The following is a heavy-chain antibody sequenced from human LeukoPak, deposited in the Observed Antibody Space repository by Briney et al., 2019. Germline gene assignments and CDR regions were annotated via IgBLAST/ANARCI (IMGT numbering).Heavy chain of an antibody. V-gene: IGHV3-11*01. CDR3: ARGNNGVGYSYGFGNYFDY. D-gene: IGHD5-18*01. CDR2: ISSSGSTI. Sequence: GGSLRLSCAASGFTFSDYYMSWIRQAPGKGLEWVSYISSSGSTIYYADSVKGRFTISRGNAKNSLYLQMNSLRAEDTAVYYCARGNNGVGYSYGFGNYFDYWGQGTLVTVSS. CDR1: GFTFSDYY. J-gene: IGHJ4*02.